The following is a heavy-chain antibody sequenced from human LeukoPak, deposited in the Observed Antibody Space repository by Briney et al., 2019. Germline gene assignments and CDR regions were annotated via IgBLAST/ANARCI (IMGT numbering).Heavy chain of an antibody. V-gene: IGHV3-30*02. CDR1: GFTFSSYG. CDR3: AKDQTYNDYGGNMGLGDY. Sequence: GGSLRLSCAASGFTFSSYGMHWVRQAPGKGLEWVAFIRYDGSNKYYADSVKGRFTISRDNSKNTLYLQMNSLRAENTAVYYCAKDQTYNDYGGNMGLGDYWGQGTLVTVSS. CDR2: IRYDGSNK. D-gene: IGHD4-23*01. J-gene: IGHJ4*02.